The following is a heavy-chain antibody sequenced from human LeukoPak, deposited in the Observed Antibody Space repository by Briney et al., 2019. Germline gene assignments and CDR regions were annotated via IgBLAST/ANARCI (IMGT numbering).Heavy chain of an antibody. Sequence: GRSLRLSCAASGFTFISYGMHWVRLAPGKGLVWVAVTSFDGSTKYYGDFVKRRFTISRDNSKNTLYLQMNSLRPEDTAVYYCARGAGYDRDPYYHYGMDVWGQGTTVTVSS. CDR3: ARGAGYDRDPYYHYGMDV. D-gene: IGHD3-3*01. V-gene: IGHV3-30*03. J-gene: IGHJ6*02. CDR2: TSFDGSTK. CDR1: GFTFISYG.